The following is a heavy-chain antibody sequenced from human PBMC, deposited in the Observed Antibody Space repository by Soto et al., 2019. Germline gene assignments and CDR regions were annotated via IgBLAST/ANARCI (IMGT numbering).Heavy chain of an antibody. CDR3: AKDFVTSPLP. J-gene: IGHJ5*02. Sequence: QVHVVESGGGVVQPGRSLRLSCAADGIPFSSFGMHWVRQGPGKGLEWVAGISHTGSNQYYSDTVKGRFTISKDNSKNTLYLQMDSLRPEDTAVYYCAKDFVTSPLPWGQGTLVTVSS. CDR2: ISHTGSNQ. D-gene: IGHD2-21*01. CDR1: GIPFSSFG. V-gene: IGHV3-30*18.